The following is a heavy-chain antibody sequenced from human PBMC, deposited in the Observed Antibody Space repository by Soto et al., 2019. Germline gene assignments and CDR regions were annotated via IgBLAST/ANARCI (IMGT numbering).Heavy chain of an antibody. CDR2: ITGSGEST. CDR3: AKEGGYSFGPGNYYGMDV. CDR1: GFTFSNFA. Sequence: GGSLRLSCAASGFTFSNFAMSWVRQAPGKGLEWVSGITGSGESTYYADSVKGRFTISRDKPKTTLYLQMNSLSAEDTAVYYCAKEGGYSFGPGNYYGMDVWGQGTTVTVSS. D-gene: IGHD5-18*01. V-gene: IGHV3-23*01. J-gene: IGHJ6*02.